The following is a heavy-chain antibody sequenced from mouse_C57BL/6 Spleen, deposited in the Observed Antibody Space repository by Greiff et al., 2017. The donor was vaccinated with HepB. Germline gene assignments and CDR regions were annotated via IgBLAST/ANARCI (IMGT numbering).Heavy chain of an antibody. D-gene: IGHD2-3*01. CDR3: ARTDGYPAWFAY. J-gene: IGHJ3*01. CDR2: ISNGGGST. CDR1: GFTFSDYY. V-gene: IGHV5-12*01. Sequence: EVKLVESGGGLVQPGGSLKLSCAASGFTFSDYYMYWVRQTPEKRLEWVAYISNGGGSTYYPDTVKGRFTISRDNAKNTLYLQMSRLKSEDTAMYYCARTDGYPAWFAYWGQGTLVTVSA.